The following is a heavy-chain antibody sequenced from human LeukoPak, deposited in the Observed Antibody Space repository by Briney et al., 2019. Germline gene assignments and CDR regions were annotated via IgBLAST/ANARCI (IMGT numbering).Heavy chain of an antibody. Sequence: GGSLRLSCAASGFTFSSYAMSWVRQAPGKGLEWVSAISGSGGSTYYADSVKGRSTISRDNSKNTLYLQMNSLRAEDTAVYYCAKDRGSGSYRAWGQGTLVTVSS. CDR3: AKDRGSGSYRA. J-gene: IGHJ5*02. CDR2: ISGSGGST. V-gene: IGHV3-23*01. CDR1: GFTFSSYA. D-gene: IGHD3-10*01.